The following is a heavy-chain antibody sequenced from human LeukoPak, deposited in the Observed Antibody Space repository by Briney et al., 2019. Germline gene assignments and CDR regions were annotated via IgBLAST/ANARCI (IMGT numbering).Heavy chain of an antibody. V-gene: IGHV1-69*05. CDR1: GGTFSSYA. Sequence: SVKVSCKASGGTFSSYAISWVRQAPAQGLEWMGRIIPIFGTANYAQKFQGRVTITTDESTSTAYMELSSLRSADTAVYYCARVGAAAGPWAFDIWGQGTMVTVSS. D-gene: IGHD6-13*01. CDR3: ARVGAAAGPWAFDI. CDR2: IIPIFGTA. J-gene: IGHJ3*02.